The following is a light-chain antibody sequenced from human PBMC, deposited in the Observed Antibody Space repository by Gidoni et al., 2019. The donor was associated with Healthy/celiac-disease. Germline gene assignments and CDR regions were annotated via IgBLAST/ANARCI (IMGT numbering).Light chain of an antibody. CDR3: QQYGSSLTWT. CDR1: QSVSSSY. CDR2: GAS. J-gene: IGKJ1*01. V-gene: IGKV3-20*01. Sequence: EIVLTQSPGTLSLSPGERATLSCRASQSVSSSYLAWYQQKPGQAPRLLIYGASSRATGIPDRFSGSGSGTDFTLTISRLELEDFAVYYCQQYGSSLTWTFGQXTKVEIK.